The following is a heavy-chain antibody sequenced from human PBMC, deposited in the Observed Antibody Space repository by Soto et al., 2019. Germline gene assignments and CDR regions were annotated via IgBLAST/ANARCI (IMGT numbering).Heavy chain of an antibody. CDR1: GLMVRTYL. D-gene: IGHD3-16*02. V-gene: IGHV3-7*01. CDR2: IKTDGSEE. Sequence: GGSQRLPCRPSGLMVRTYLMVWVRQAPRKGLDWMANIKTDGSEEYFADSVMGRFTISRDNTVKSLFLQMNSLRDVQTPMDYFATLHDSKWETYRFRHWGQGTLFTIAS. J-gene: IGHJ4*02. CDR3: ATLHDSKWETYRFRH.